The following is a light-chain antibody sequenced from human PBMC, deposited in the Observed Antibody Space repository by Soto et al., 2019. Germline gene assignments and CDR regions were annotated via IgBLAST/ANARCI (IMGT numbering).Light chain of an antibody. V-gene: IGLV2-8*01. CDR1: STDANDYNY. J-gene: IGLJ2*01. CDR2: EVI. Sequence: QCALTQPPSASGSPGQSVTISCTGASTDANDYNYVSWYQQYPGKAPKLIIYEVIRRPSGVPDRFSGSKTGNTASLTVSGLQAEDEANYYCSSYVGDNNVVFGGGTKLTVL. CDR3: SSYVGDNNVV.